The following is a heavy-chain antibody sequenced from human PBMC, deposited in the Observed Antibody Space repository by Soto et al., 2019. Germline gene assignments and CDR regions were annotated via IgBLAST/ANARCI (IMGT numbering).Heavy chain of an antibody. J-gene: IGHJ3*02. Sequence: PGVSMRVSCGAAGFPFSDYAMHWVRKAPGKGLEWMSAISGDGGSTHYADSVKGRFTISRDNSKSTLFLQANSLRAEDTALYYCAREPYSSGHFAAFDIWGQGTMVTVSS. CDR1: GFPFSDYA. CDR3: AREPYSSGHFAAFDI. D-gene: IGHD6-19*01. V-gene: IGHV3-23*01. CDR2: ISGDGGST.